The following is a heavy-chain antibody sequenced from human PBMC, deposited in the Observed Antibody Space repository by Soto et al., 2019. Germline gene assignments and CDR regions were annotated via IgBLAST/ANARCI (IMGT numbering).Heavy chain of an antibody. CDR2: IFYSGNSGST. Sequence: QVQLQESGPGLVKPSETLSLTCTVSGGSVNSANYYWSWIRHPPGKRLQWIGYIFYSGNSGSTNYNPPPGSRITISVDPSKNHFALKLSLVTAADTALYYCARVGSSGYYGWFDPWGQGTLVTVSS. D-gene: IGHD3-22*01. CDR1: GGSVNSANYY. CDR3: ARVGSSGYYGWFDP. J-gene: IGHJ5*02. V-gene: IGHV4-61*01.